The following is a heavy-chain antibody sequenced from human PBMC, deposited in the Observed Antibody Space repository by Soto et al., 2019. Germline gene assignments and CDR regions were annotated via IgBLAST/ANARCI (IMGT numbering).Heavy chain of an antibody. D-gene: IGHD6-19*01. J-gene: IGHJ4*02. Sequence: EVQLVESGGGSVQPGGSLRLSCAASGFTFSTFSMNWVRQAPGRGLEWISYISGGGRPISYADSVKGRFTISRDNAKNSLYLQMDSLTDENTAVYDCARDLGWACDSWSEGTLVTVSS. CDR3: ARDLGWACDS. CDR2: ISGGGRPI. CDR1: GFTFSTFS. V-gene: IGHV3-48*02.